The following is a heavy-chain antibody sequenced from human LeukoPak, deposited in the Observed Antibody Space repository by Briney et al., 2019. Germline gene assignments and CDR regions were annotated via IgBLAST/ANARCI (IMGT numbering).Heavy chain of an antibody. Sequence: PGGSLRLSCAASGFTVSSNYMSWVRQAPGKGLEWVSVIYSGGSTYYADSVKGRFTISRDNSKNTLYLQMNSLRAEDTAVYYCATDQGRDYFDYWGQGTLVTVSS. CDR1: GFTVSSNY. J-gene: IGHJ4*02. V-gene: IGHV3-53*01. CDR2: IYSGGST. CDR3: ATDQGRDYFDY.